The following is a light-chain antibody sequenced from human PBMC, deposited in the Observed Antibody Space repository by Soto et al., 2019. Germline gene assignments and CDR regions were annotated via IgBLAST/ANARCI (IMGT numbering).Light chain of an antibody. V-gene: IGLV2-14*01. CDR1: SSDVGTYNY. CDR2: EVS. J-gene: IGLJ1*01. Sequence: QSVLTQPASVSGSPGQSITISCTGTSSDVGTYNYVSWYQQHSGKAPKLMIYEVSNRPSGVSNRFSGSKSGNTASLTISGLHAEDEADYYCSAYTSSLTIYVFGSGTKLTVL. CDR3: SAYTSSLTIYV.